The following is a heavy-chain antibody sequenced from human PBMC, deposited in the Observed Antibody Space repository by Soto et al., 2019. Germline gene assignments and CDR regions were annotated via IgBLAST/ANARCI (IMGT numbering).Heavy chain of an antibody. V-gene: IGHV4-30-4*01. Sequence: PLSLTCTVSGDSVSSVGFHWAWLRRPPGKGLEWIGYIYNGGSTYYRPSLESRMHVSLDATRNHYSLRLTSVTAADTAVYFCARAPVGLDTISYFDYWGQGKLVTVSS. J-gene: IGHJ4*02. CDR3: ARAPVGLDTISYFDY. D-gene: IGHD3-3*01. CDR2: IYNGGST. CDR1: GDSVSSVGFH.